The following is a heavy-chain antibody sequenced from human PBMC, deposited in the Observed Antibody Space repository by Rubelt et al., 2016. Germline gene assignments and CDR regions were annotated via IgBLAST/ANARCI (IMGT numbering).Heavy chain of an antibody. D-gene: IGHD4-11*01. CDR2: IYSGGST. CDR1: GFTVSSNY. CDR3: ARAGVTTADAFDI. V-gene: IGHV3-66*01. Sequence: EVQLVESGGGLVQPGGSLRLSCAASGFTVSSNYMSWVRQAPGKGLEWVSVIYSGGSTYYADSVQGRFTISRDNSKNTLYLQMNSLRAEDTAVYYCARAGVTTADAFDIWGQGTMVTVSS. J-gene: IGHJ3*02.